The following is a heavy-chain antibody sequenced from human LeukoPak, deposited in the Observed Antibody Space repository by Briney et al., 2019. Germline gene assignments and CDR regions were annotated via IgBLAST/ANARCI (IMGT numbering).Heavy chain of an antibody. V-gene: IGHV3-23*01. D-gene: IGHD6-6*01. CDR3: TTGYSSSSDFDY. CDR1: GFTFSSYA. CDR2: ISGSGGST. Sequence: GGSLRLSCAASGFTFSSYAMSWVRQAPGKGLEWVSAISGSGGSTYYADSVKGRFTISRDNSKNTLYLQMNSLKTEDTAVYYCTTGYSSSSDFDYWGQGTLVTVSS. J-gene: IGHJ4*02.